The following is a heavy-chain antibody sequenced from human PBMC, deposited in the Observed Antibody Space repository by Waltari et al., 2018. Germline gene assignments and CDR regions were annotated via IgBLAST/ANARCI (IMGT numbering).Heavy chain of an antibody. J-gene: IGHJ4*02. CDR2: IIPSFGTA. V-gene: IGHV1-69*05. Sequence: QVQLVQSRAEVQKPGSSVTVSCKVSGGTSSSYPISWVRQAPGQGLEWMGGIIPSFGTANYAQKCQGIVTITTDESTSTAYMELSSLRSEDTAVYYCARGGGWYPYFDYWGQGTLVTVSS. CDR1: GGTSSSYP. D-gene: IGHD6-19*01. CDR3: ARGGGWYPYFDY.